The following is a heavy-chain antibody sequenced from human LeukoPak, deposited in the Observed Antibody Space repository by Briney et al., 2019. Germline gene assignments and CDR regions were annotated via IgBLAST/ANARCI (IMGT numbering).Heavy chain of an antibody. CDR3: TRHISRDYYDSSGYYYVI. D-gene: IGHD3-22*01. J-gene: IGHJ4*02. CDR2: ITRQANSYTT. Sequence: PGRSSKLPCAASGFTFSGSAMHWLGLDSAQASTKVAYITRQANSYTTAYLASVKGRFTISRDDSKNTAYLQMDSLKTDYTTVYYCTRHISRDYYDSSGYYYVIWGQGTLVTVSS. V-gene: IGHV3-73*01. CDR1: GFTFSGSA.